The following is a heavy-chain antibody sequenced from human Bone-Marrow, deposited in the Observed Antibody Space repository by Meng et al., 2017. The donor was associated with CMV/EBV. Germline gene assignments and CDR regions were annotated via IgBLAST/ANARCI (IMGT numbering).Heavy chain of an antibody. J-gene: IGHJ6*02. CDR3: ARRPFRPVHHGSDTRGGMDF. CDR2: ISGSGGSA. D-gene: IGHD3-10*01. CDR1: GFTFSSYA. V-gene: IGHV3-23*01. Sequence: GESLKISCPVSGFTFSSYAMSWVRQAPGKGLEWVSSISGSGGSAYYADSVKGRFTISRDNSKNTLSMQMNSLRAEDTAVYYCARRPFRPVHHGSDTRGGMDFWGQGTTVTVSS.